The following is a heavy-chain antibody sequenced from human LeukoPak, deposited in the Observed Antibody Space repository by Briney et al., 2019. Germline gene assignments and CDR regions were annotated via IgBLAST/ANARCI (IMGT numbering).Heavy chain of an antibody. CDR2: IIPIFGTA. V-gene: IGHV1-69*05. CDR1: GGTFSSYA. D-gene: IGHD2-2*01. CDR3: ARGTIVNQLPYYYYYMDV. Sequence: SVKVSCKASGGTFSSYAISWVRQAPGQGLEWMGGIIPIFGTANYAQKFQGRVTITTDESTSTAYMELSSLRSEDTAVYYCARGTIVNQLPYYYYYMDVWGKGTTVTVSS. J-gene: IGHJ6*03.